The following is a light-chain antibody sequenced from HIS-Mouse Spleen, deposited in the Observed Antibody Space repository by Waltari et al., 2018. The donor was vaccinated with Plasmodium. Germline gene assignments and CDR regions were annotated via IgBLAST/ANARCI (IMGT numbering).Light chain of an antibody. Sequence: SYELTQPPSVSVSPGQTASITCSGDKLGDKYDCWYHQKPVQSPVLVIYQDSKRPSGIPERFSGSNSGNTATLTISGTQAMDEADYYCQAWDSSTAWVFGGGTKLTVL. CDR2: QDS. CDR3: QAWDSSTAWV. CDR1: KLGDKY. J-gene: IGLJ2*01. V-gene: IGLV3-1*01.